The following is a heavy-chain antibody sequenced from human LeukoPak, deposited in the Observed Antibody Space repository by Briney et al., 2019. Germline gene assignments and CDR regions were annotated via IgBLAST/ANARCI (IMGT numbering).Heavy chain of an antibody. J-gene: IGHJ4*02. V-gene: IGHV4-59*01. Sequence: SETLSPTCTVSGGSINSYYWSWIRQPPGKGLEWIGYIYYSGSTNYNPSLKSRVTISVDTSKNQFSLKLSSVTAADTAVYYCARAPSSGWYYFDYWGQGTLVTVSS. CDR1: GGSINSYY. CDR2: IYYSGST. CDR3: ARAPSSGWYYFDY. D-gene: IGHD6-19*01.